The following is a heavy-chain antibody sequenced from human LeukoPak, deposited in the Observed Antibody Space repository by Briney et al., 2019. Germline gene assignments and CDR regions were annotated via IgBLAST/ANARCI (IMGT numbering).Heavy chain of an antibody. CDR3: TRAKGYCSGGSCFGYYYYMDV. Sequence: GGSLRLSCAASGFTFSGSAMHWVRQASGKGLEWVGRIRGKANSYATAYSASVEGRFTISRDDSKNTAYLQMNSLKTEDTAVYYCTRAKGYCSGGSCFGYYYYMDVWGKGTTVTVSS. D-gene: IGHD2-15*01. V-gene: IGHV3-73*01. CDR1: GFTFSGSA. J-gene: IGHJ6*03. CDR2: IRGKANSYAT.